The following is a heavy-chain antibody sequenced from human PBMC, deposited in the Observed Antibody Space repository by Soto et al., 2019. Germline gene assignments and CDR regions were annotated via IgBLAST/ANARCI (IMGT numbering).Heavy chain of an antibody. CDR3: AGSYDTSDYYFDS. V-gene: IGHV4-39*01. D-gene: IGHD3-22*01. CDR1: GGSVSSSSYY. CDR2: VYYSGST. J-gene: IGHJ4*02. Sequence: SETLSLTCTVSGGSVSSSSYYWGWVRQPPGKGLEWIGSVYYSGSTYYNPSLESRVTISVDKSKNQFSLKLMSLSAADTAVYYCAGSYDTSDYYFDSWGRGTLVTVSS.